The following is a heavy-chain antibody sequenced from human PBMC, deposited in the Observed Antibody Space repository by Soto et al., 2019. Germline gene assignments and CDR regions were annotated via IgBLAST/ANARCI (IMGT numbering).Heavy chain of an antibody. CDR2: INPNSGAT. CDR1: GHTFTGYF. CDR3: ARGGGTILAPLP. J-gene: IGHJ5*02. Sequence: GASVKVSCKASGHTFTGYFIHWVRQAPGQGREWMGYINPNSGATKYAQKFQGRVTLTRDTSISTAYMELTMLRSDDTAVYYCARGGGTILAPLPWGQGTLVTVSS. D-gene: IGHD3-3*01. V-gene: IGHV1-2*02.